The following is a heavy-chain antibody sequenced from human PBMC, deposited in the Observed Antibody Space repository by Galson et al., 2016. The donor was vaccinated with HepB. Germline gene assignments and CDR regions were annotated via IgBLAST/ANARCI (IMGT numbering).Heavy chain of an antibody. CDR3: ISHYYFAMDV. CDR1: GYTFTYYA. Sequence: SVKVSCKASGYTFTYYAIHWIRQAPGQSLEWMGWLHTANGDTKYSPKSLGRLTISGDASASTAIYFCARLGGGVVGTPPAISHYYFAMDVWGQGTTVTVSS. J-gene: IGHJ6*02. V-gene: IGHV1-3*04. D-gene: IGHD3-16*01. CDR2: LHTANGDT.